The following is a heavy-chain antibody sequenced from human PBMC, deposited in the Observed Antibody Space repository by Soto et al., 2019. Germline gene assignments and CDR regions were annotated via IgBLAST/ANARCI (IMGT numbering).Heavy chain of an antibody. CDR3: AGRARDAVGVSGMAC. CDR2: IYPGDSDT. D-gene: IGHD2-15*01. V-gene: IGHV5-51*01. CDR1: GYRFTSYW. J-gene: IGHJ6*04. Sequence: GASLNISCKFAGYRFTSYWIGWVLQRPGPGLEWMGIIYPGDSDTRYSPSFQGQVTISADRSISTAYLQWSSLKASDTAMYYCAGRARDAVGVSGMACWGNGNKVTVAS.